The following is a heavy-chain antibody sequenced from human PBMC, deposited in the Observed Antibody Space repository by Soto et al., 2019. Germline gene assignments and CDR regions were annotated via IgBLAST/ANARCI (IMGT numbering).Heavy chain of an antibody. J-gene: IGHJ4*02. CDR3: ARGGWTTYYSPFFDY. Sequence: QITLKESGPTLVKPTQTLTLTCTFSGFSLSTSGVGVGWIRQPPGKALEWLALIYWDDDKRYSPSLKSRLTITKDTSKNQVVLTLSYLDTVDTATYYCARGGWTTYYSPFFDYWGQGTLVTVSS. CDR1: GFSLSTSGVG. D-gene: IGHD3-10*01. V-gene: IGHV2-5*02. CDR2: IYWDDDK.